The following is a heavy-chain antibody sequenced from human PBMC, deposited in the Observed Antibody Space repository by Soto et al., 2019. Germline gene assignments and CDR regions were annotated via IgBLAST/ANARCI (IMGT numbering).Heavy chain of an antibody. D-gene: IGHD3-10*01. CDR1: GSSISSGGYS. Sequence: SETLSLTCTVSGSSISSGGYSWSWIRQSPEKGLEWLGCIYPTGSTYYHPSLKSRVTISIDTSRNQFSLNLTSVTAADTAVYYCARAPPGPSPRWVLWGQGTTVTVS. CDR3: ARAPPGPSPRWVL. J-gene: IGHJ6*02. V-gene: IGHV4-30-2*06. CDR2: IYPTGST.